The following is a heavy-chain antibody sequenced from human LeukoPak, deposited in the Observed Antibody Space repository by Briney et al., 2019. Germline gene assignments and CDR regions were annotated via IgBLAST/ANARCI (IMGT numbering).Heavy chain of an antibody. V-gene: IGHV1-2*02. J-gene: IGHJ4*02. CDR2: INPNSGGT. Sequence: RASVKVSCKASGYTFTGYYMHWVRQAPGQGLEWMGWINPNSGGTNYAQKFQGRVTMTRDTSISTAYVELSRLRFDDTAVYYCARGTGEGYSYGRYYFDYWGQGTLVTVSS. CDR1: GYTFTGYY. D-gene: IGHD5-18*01. CDR3: ARGTGEGYSYGRYYFDY.